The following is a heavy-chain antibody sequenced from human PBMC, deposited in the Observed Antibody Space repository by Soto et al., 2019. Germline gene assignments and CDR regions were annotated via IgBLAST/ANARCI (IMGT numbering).Heavy chain of an antibody. CDR3: ARLPGLRIAVAGTVG. D-gene: IGHD6-19*01. CDR2: IIPILGIA. J-gene: IGHJ4*02. V-gene: IGHV1-69*02. CDR1: GGTFSSYT. Sequence: QVQLVQSGAEVKKPGSSVKVSCKASGGTFSSYTISWVRQAPGQGLEWMGRIIPILGIANYAQKFQGRVTITADKSTRTAYMELSSLRSEDTAVYYCARLPGLRIAVAGTVGWGQGTLVTVSS.